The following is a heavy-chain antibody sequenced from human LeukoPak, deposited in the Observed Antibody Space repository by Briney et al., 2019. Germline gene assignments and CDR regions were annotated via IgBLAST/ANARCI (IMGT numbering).Heavy chain of an antibody. CDR1: GFTFGGYG. V-gene: IGHV3-33*01. J-gene: IGHJ4*02. CDR3: TRYNNDHFDY. D-gene: IGHD1-14*01. CDR2: IAYDGSRA. Sequence: QLERSLRLSCAGSGFTFGGYGMHWFRQTPGKGLEWVAVIAYDGSRAFYADSVKGRFTISRDNSKNTMSVQMDDLRAEDTAVYYCTRYNNDHFDYWGQGTLVTVSS.